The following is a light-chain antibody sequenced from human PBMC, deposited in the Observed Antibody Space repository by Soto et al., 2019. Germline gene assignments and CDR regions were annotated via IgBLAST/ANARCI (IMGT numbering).Light chain of an antibody. CDR1: SSDVGAYDL. V-gene: IGLV2-14*03. Sequence: QSALTQPASVSGSPGESITISCTGTSSDVGAYDLVSWYQQHPGKATKLMIYDVSNRPSGVSNRFSGSKSGNTASLTISGLQAEDESDYYCSSYTNTNTRVFGGGTKVTVL. CDR3: SSYTNTNTRV. CDR2: DVS. J-gene: IGLJ3*02.